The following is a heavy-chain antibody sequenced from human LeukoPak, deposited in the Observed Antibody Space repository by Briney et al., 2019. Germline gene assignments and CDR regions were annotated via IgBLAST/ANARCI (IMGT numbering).Heavy chain of an antibody. D-gene: IGHD3-22*01. CDR1: GYTFTGYY. Sequence: GASVKVSCKASGYTFTGYYMHWVRQAPGQGLEWMGRINPNSGGTNYAQKFQGRVTMTRDTSISTAYMELSRLRSDDTAVYYCAFRSFQESSGYYPDSTDYWGQGTLVTVSS. V-gene: IGHV1-2*06. CDR2: INPNSGGT. J-gene: IGHJ4*02. CDR3: AFRSFQESSGYYPDSTDY.